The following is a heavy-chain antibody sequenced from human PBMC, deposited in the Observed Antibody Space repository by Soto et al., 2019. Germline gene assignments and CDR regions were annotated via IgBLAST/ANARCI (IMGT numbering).Heavy chain of an antibody. Sequence: KSGPTLVNPTQTLTLTCTFSGFSLSTSGVGVGWIRQPPGKALEWLALIYWDDDKRYSPSLKSRLTITKDTSKNQVVLTMTNMDPVDTATYYCAHRLVDYDFWSAHAFDIWGQGTMVTVSS. J-gene: IGHJ3*02. D-gene: IGHD3-3*01. V-gene: IGHV2-5*02. CDR1: GFSLSTSGVG. CDR3: AHRLVDYDFWSAHAFDI. CDR2: IYWDDDK.